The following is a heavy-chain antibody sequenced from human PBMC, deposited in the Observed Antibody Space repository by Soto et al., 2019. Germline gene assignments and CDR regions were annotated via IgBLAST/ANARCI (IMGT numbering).Heavy chain of an antibody. CDR2: ISWNSGSI. CDR1: GFTFDDYA. CDR3: AKGSWYYYDSSGYLDY. V-gene: IGHV3-9*01. J-gene: IGHJ4*02. Sequence: EVQLVESGGGLVQPGRSLRLSCAASGFTFDDYAMHWVRQAPGKGLEWVSGISWNSGSIGYADSVKGRFTISRDNAKXSLYLQMNSLRAEDTALYYCAKGSWYYYDSSGYLDYWGQGTLVTVSS. D-gene: IGHD3-22*01.